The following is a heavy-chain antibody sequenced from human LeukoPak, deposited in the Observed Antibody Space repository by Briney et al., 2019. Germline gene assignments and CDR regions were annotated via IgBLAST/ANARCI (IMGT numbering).Heavy chain of an antibody. D-gene: IGHD3-22*01. CDR3: AKRGDSSGYYFGYYYYMDV. Sequence: GGSLRLSCAASGFTFSSYSMSWVRQAPGKGLEWVSAISGSGGSTYYADSVKGRFTISRDNSKNTLYLQMNSLRAEDTAVYYCAKRGDSSGYYFGYYYYMDVWGKGTTVTVSS. CDR2: ISGSGGST. J-gene: IGHJ6*03. V-gene: IGHV3-23*01. CDR1: GFTFSSYS.